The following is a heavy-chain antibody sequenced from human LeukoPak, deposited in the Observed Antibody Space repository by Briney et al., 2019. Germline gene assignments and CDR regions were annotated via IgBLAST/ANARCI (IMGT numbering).Heavy chain of an antibody. Sequence: PSETLSLTCTVSGGSISSYYWNWIRQPPGKGLEWIGYIYYSGSTNYNPYLKSRVTISVDTSKNQFSLKLSSVTAADTAVYYCARGADSSGYYSIFYFDYWGQGTLVTVSS. CDR1: GGSISSYY. CDR2: IYYSGST. CDR3: ARGADSSGYYSIFYFDY. V-gene: IGHV4-59*01. J-gene: IGHJ4*02. D-gene: IGHD3-22*01.